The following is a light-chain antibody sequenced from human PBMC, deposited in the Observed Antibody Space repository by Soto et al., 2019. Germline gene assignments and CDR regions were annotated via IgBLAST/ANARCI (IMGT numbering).Light chain of an antibody. CDR3: QQTSSTPSIT. V-gene: IGKV1-39*01. J-gene: IGKJ5*01. CDR2: AAS. Sequence: DIQMTQSPSSLSGSVGDRVTITCRASENISRHINWYQQKPGKAPKLLIYAASSLQNGVPSRFRGGGSGTDFTLTISNLHPEDFATYYCQQTSSTPSITFGQGTRLESK. CDR1: ENISRH.